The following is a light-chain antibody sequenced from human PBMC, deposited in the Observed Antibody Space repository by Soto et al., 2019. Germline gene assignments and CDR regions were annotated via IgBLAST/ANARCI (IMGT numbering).Light chain of an antibody. CDR2: DAS. V-gene: IGKV1-33*01. Sequence: DIQMTQSPSSLSASVGDRVTITCQASQDISNYLNWYQQKPGKAPKLLIYDASNLETGVPSRFSGSGSGTDFSLTISSLQPEDSATYFCLQHNSYPRTFGQGTKVEIK. J-gene: IGKJ1*01. CDR1: QDISNY. CDR3: LQHNSYPRT.